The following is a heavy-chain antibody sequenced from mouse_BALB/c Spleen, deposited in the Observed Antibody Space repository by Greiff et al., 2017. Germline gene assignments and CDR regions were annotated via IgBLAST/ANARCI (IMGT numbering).Heavy chain of an antibody. CDR2: ISSGGGNT. V-gene: IGHV5-9*01. CDR3: ARDSPRLRGFAY. J-gene: IGHJ3*01. D-gene: IGHD1-2*01. CDR1: GFAFSSYS. Sequence: EVMLLESGGGLVKPGGSLKLSCAASGFAFSSYSMSWVRQTPEKRLEWVATISSGGGNTYYPDSLKGRFTISRDNAKNTLYLQMSSLTSEDTALYYCARDSPRLRGFAYWGQGTLVTVSA.